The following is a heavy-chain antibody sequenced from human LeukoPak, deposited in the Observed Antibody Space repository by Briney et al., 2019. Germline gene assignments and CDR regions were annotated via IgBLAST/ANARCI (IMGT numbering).Heavy chain of an antibody. CDR3: ARTRGDIVVVPAAMPPYYYYYMDV. Sequence: GASVKVSCKASGGTFSSYAISWVRQAPGQGLEWMGGIIPIFGTANYAQKFQGRVTITADESTSTAYMELSSLRSEDTAVYYCARTRGDIVVVPAAMPPYYYYYMDVWGKGTTVTISS. J-gene: IGHJ6*03. CDR2: IIPIFGTA. CDR1: GGTFSSYA. V-gene: IGHV1-69*13. D-gene: IGHD2-2*01.